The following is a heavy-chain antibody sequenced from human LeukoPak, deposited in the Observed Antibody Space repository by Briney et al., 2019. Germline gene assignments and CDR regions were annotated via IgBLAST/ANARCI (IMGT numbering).Heavy chain of an antibody. V-gene: IGHV4-59*01. Sequence: SETQSLTCAVYGGSFSGYYWSWIRQPPGKGLEWIGYIYDSGSINYNPSLKSRVTISLDTSKNQFSLKLSSVTAADTAVYYCARGGSGYDSFYYYGMDVSGQGTTVTVSS. CDR3: ARGGSGYDSFYYYGMDV. D-gene: IGHD5-12*01. J-gene: IGHJ6*02. CDR1: GGSFSGYY. CDR2: IYDSGSI.